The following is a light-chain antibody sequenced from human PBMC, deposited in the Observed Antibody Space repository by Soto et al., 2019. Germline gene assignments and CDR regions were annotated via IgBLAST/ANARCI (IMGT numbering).Light chain of an antibody. CDR3: QQYGTSPRT. J-gene: IGKJ5*01. CDR2: GAS. Sequence: EVVLTQSPGTLSLSRGERATVSCRASQSVRSTHLAWYQLKPGQAPRLFIYGASSRATGIPDRFSGSGSGTDFTLTISRLEPEDFAVYICQQYGTSPRTFGQGTRLEIK. V-gene: IGKV3-20*01. CDR1: QSVRSTH.